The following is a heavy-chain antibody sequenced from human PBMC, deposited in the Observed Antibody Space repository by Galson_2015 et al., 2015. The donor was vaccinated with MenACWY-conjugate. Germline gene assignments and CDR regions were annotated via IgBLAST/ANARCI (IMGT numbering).Heavy chain of an antibody. CDR1: GITFSSNA. CDR2: IDTGGGT. CDR3: AKFKYSTSWSNTHGMDV. Sequence: SLRLSCAASGITFSSNAMNWVRQAPGKGLEWVSGIDTGGGTYYADSVKGRFTISRDNSKNMVYLQMNSLRAEDTAIYYCAKFKYSTSWSNTHGMDVWGQGTTVTVSS. V-gene: IGHV3-23*01. J-gene: IGHJ6*02. D-gene: IGHD2-2*01.